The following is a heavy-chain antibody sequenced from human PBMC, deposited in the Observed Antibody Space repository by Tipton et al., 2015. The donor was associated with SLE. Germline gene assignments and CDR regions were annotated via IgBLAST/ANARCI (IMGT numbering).Heavy chain of an antibody. CDR2: IYYSGTT. J-gene: IGHJ3*02. CDR1: GGSISSHY. V-gene: IGHV4-59*11. CDR3: ARAHWAFDI. Sequence: GLVKPSETLSLTCTVSGGSISSHYWSWIRQPPGKGLEWIGYIYYSGTTNYKPSLKSRVTISVDTSKNQFSLKLNSVTAADTAVYYCARAHWAFDIWGQGTMVTVSS. D-gene: IGHD1-1*01.